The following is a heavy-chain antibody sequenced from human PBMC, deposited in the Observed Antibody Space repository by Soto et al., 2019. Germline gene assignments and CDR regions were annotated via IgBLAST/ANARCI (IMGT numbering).Heavy chain of an antibody. CDR1: GGSIRNSGHY. CDR3: ATLDITVTSYYFDY. Sequence: QLQLQESGPGLVKPSETLSLICTVSGGSIRNSGHYWGWIRQSPGKGLEWIGSIDYSGTTYYKPSLKGRVPISADTSKNQFSLKLSSVTAADTAVYYCATLDITVTSYYFDYWGQGSLVTVSS. J-gene: IGHJ4*02. D-gene: IGHD4-17*01. CDR2: IDYSGTT. V-gene: IGHV4-39*01.